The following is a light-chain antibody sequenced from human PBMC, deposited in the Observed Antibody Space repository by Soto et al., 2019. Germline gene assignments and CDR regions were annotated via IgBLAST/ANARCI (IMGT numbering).Light chain of an antibody. J-gene: IGKJ4*01. CDR2: GAS. V-gene: IGKV3-15*01. CDR3: QQYNDWPPLT. CDR1: QSIRSK. Sequence: EIVMTQSPATLSVSPGERASLSCRASQSIRSKLAWYQQKPGQAPRLLIYGASTRATGIPARFSGSGSGTEFTLTISSPQSEDFAVYYCQQYNDWPPLTFGGGTKVEIK.